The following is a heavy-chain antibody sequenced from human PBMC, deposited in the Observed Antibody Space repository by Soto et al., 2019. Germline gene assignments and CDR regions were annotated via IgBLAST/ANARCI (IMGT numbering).Heavy chain of an antibody. Sequence: QVQLVQSGAEVKKPGASVKVSCKASGYTFTSYGISWVRQAPGQGLEWIGWISAYNGNTNYAQKLQGRVTMTTDTSTSTAYMELRSLRSDDTAVYYCARVPVLDYYGSGRSFQHWGQGTLVTVSS. D-gene: IGHD3-10*01. CDR2: ISAYNGNT. V-gene: IGHV1-18*01. J-gene: IGHJ1*01. CDR3: ARVPVLDYYGSGRSFQH. CDR1: GYTFTSYG.